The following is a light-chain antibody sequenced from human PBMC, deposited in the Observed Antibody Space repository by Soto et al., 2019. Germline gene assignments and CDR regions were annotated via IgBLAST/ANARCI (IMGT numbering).Light chain of an antibody. Sequence: DIVMTQSPDSLAVCLSERATINCKSSQSILYSPNNKNYLAWYQQKPGQPPKLLIYWASTRESGVPDRFSGSGSGTDFTLTISSLQAEDVAVYYCQHYLNTPQNFGQGTKVEIK. CDR2: WAS. CDR1: QSILYSPNNKNY. CDR3: QHYLNTPQN. V-gene: IGKV4-1*01. J-gene: IGKJ1*01.